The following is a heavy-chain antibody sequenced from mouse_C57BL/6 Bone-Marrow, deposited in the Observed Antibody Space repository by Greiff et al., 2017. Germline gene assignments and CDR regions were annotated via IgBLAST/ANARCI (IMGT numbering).Heavy chain of an antibody. CDR3: ARRGYYGSIYFDY. CDR1: GYSITSGYD. CDR2: ISYSGST. J-gene: IGHJ2*01. D-gene: IGHD1-1*01. Sequence: DVKLQESGPGMVKPSQSLSLTCTVTGYSITSGYDWHWIRHFPGNKLEWMGYISYSGSTNYNPSLKSRISITHDTSKNHFFLKLNSVTTEDTATYYCARRGYYGSIYFDYWGQGTTLTVSS. V-gene: IGHV3-1*01.